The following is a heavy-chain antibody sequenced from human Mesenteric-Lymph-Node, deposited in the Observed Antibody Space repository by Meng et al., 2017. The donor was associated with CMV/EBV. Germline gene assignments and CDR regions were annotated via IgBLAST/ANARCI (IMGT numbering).Heavy chain of an antibody. J-gene: IGHJ4*02. V-gene: IGHV3-11*01. Sequence: GESLKISCAASGFTFSDYYMSWIRQAPGKGLEWVSYISGSGDTTYYPDSVKGRFTISRDNAKNSLYLQMNSLRGEDTAVYYCARGRNIAVGNPHTFDYWGQGTLVTVSS. CDR3: ARGRNIAVGNPHTFDY. CDR1: GFTFSDYY. D-gene: IGHD6-19*01. CDR2: ISGSGDTT.